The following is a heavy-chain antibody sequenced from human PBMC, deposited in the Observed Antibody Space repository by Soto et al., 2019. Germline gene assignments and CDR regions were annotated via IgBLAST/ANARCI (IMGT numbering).Heavy chain of an antibody. CDR3: AKYDSSGSRYFQH. CDR2: ISGSGGST. J-gene: IGHJ1*01. CDR1: GFTFSSYA. D-gene: IGHD3-22*01. V-gene: IGHV3-23*01. Sequence: EVQLLESGGGLVQPGGSLRLSCAASGFTFSSYAMSWVRQAPGKGLEWVSAISGSGGSTYYADSVKGRFTISRDNSKNRLYLQMNSLRAEDTDVYYCAKYDSSGSRYFQHWGEGTLVTVSS.